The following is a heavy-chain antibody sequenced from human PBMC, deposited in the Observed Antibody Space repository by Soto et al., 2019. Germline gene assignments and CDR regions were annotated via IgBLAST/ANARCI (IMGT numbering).Heavy chain of an antibody. CDR3: ARGYNDFWSGYLTWFDP. CDR1: GGSMSSYY. J-gene: IGHJ5*02. CDR2: IYYSGST. V-gene: IGHV4-59*01. D-gene: IGHD3-3*01. Sequence: SETLSLTCTVSGGSMSSYYLSWIRQPPGKGLEWIGYIYYSGSTNYNPSLKSRVTISVDTSKNQFSLKLSSLTAADTAVYYCARGYNDFWSGYLTWFDPWGQGTLVTVSS.